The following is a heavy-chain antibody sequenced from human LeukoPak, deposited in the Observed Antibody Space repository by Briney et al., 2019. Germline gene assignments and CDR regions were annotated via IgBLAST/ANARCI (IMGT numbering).Heavy chain of an antibody. CDR3: AREGGFYRPLDY. Sequence: SETLSLTCNVSGDSISSSTYYWGWIRQPPGKGLEWIANIYRSGTTYYNPSLKSRLIMSVDLPENHISLKLTSVTAADTAVYYCAREGGFYRPLDYSGQGTLVTVSS. CDR2: IYRSGTT. CDR1: GDSISSSTYY. D-gene: IGHD3-3*01. V-gene: IGHV4-39*07. J-gene: IGHJ4*02.